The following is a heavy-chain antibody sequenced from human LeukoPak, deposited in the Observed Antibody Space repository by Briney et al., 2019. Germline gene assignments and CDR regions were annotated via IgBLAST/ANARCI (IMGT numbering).Heavy chain of an antibody. CDR3: ARDGIAAAGTGSVY. CDR2: IYSGGST. V-gene: IGHV3-53*04. D-gene: IGHD6-13*01. Sequence: GGSLRLSCAASGFTVSSNYMSWVRQAPGKGLEWVSVIYSGGSTYYADSVKGRFTISRHNSMNTLYLQMNSLRAEDTAVYYCARDGIAAAGTGSVYWGQGTLVTVSS. CDR1: GFTVSSNY. J-gene: IGHJ4*02.